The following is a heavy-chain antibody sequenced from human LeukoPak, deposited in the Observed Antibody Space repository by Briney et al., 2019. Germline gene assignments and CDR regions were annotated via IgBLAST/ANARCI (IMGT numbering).Heavy chain of an antibody. CDR2: ISGSGGST. Sequence: GGSLRLSCAASGFTFSSYGMSWGRQAPGKGLGWVSAISGSGGSTYYADSVKVGFTISRDNSKNTLYLHMNSLRAGDTPVYYCAKAGYIVVVPAIHLHFDSWGQGTLVTVSS. V-gene: IGHV3-23*01. D-gene: IGHD2-21*02. CDR1: GFTFSSYG. J-gene: IGHJ4*02. CDR3: AKAGYIVVVPAIHLHFDS.